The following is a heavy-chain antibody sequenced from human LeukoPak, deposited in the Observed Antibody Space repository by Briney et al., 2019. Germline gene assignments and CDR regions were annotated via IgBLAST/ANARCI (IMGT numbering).Heavy chain of an antibody. CDR3: AGADSGSWDFGR. J-gene: IGHJ1*01. D-gene: IGHD6-13*01. CDR2: INQDGSVQ. Sequence: GGSLRLSCAASGFTFSRYWMSWVRQAPGKGLEWVANINQDGSVQYYMDSVKGRFTISRDNAQSSLYLQMNSLGADDTGVYYCAGADSGSWDFGRGAQGTLVTVSS. V-gene: IGHV3-7*04. CDR1: GFTFSRYW.